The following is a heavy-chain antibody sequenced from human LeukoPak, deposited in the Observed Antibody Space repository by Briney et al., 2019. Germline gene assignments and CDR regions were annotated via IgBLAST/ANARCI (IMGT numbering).Heavy chain of an antibody. D-gene: IGHD3-3*01. V-gene: IGHV4-59*01. CDR2: IYYSGST. CDR3: ARSLSNDFWSGHDHNWFDP. CDR1: GGSISSYY. J-gene: IGHJ5*02. Sequence: SETLSLTCTVSGGSISSYYWSWIRQPPGKGLEWIGYIYYSGSTNYNPSLKSRVTISVDTSKNQFSLKLSSVTAADTAVYYCARSLSNDFWSGHDHNWFDPWGQGTLVTVSS.